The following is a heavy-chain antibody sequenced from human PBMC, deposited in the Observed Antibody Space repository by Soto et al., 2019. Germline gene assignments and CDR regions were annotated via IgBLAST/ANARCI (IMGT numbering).Heavy chain of an antibody. CDR1: GFSLSNARMG. Sequence: SGPTLVNPTETLTLTCTVSGFSLSNARMGVSWIRQPPGKALEWLAHIFSNDEKSYSTSLKSRLTISKDTSKSQVVLTMTNMDPVDTATYYCARVQYGYSIGWYWLPYYYYGMDVWRQGTTVTVSS. CDR3: ARVQYGYSIGWYWLPYYYYGMDV. D-gene: IGHD6-19*01. J-gene: IGHJ6*02. CDR2: IFSNDEK. V-gene: IGHV2-26*01.